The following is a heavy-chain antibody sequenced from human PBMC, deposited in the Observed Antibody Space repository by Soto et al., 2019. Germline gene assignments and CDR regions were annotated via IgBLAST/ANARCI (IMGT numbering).Heavy chain of an antibody. CDR3: ARFTPLDNDYGVDV. CDR2: INYSGRT. Sequence: QIQLQESGPGLVKASQTLSLTCAVSGGSISSSDYYWSWIRQPPGKGLEWIGYINYSGRTYYNPSIKSRITMSLDTYKNQFSLKLTSVTAADRAVYFFARFTPLDNDYGVDVWGQGTPVTVSS. D-gene: IGHD2-2*03. V-gene: IGHV4-30-4*01. CDR1: GGSISSSDYY. J-gene: IGHJ6*02.